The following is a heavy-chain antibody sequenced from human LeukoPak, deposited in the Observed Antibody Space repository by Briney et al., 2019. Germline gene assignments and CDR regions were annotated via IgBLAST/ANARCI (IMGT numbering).Heavy chain of an antibody. J-gene: IGHJ4*02. CDR2: IYYSGST. CDR1: GGSISSYY. V-gene: IGHV4-59*01. CDR3: ARDLSGTPGFDY. Sequence: SETLSLTCTVSGGSISSYYWSWIRQPPGKGLEWIGYIYYSGSTNYNPSLKSRVTISVDTSKNQFSLKLSSVTAADTAVYYCARDLSGTPGFDYWGQGTLVTVSS. D-gene: IGHD1-26*01.